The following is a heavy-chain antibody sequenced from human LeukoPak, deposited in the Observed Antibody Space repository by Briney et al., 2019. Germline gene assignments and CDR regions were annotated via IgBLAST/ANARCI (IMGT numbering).Heavy chain of an antibody. V-gene: IGHV1-8*01. D-gene: IGHD6-6*01. CDR2: MNPNSGNT. CDR1: GYTFTSYD. J-gene: IGHJ4*02. Sequence: ASVKVSCKASGYTFTSYDINWVRQATGQGLEWMVWMNPNSGNTGYAQKIQGRVTMTRNTSISTAYMELSSLRSEDTAVYYCARTRIAARYFDYWGQGTLVTVSS. CDR3: ARTRIAARYFDY.